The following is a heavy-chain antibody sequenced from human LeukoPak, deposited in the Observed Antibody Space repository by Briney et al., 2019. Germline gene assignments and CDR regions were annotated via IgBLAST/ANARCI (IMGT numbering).Heavy chain of an antibody. CDR2: ISYDGSNK. CDR1: GFTFSSYA. J-gene: IGHJ4*02. V-gene: IGHV3-30-3*01. D-gene: IGHD4-11*01. CDR3: AKGGVSDYSNYYS. Sequence: GGSLRLSCAASGFTFSSYAMHWVRQAPGKGLEWVAVISYDGSNKYYADSVKGRFTISRDNSESTLYLQMNSLRVEDTAVYYCAKGGVSDYSNYYSWGQGTLVTVSS.